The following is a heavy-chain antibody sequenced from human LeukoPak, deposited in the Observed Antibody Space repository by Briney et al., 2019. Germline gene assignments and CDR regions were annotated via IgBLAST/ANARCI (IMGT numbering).Heavy chain of an antibody. Sequence: GGSLRLSCAASGFTFSSYGMHWVRQAPGKGLEWVSGISWNSGSIGYADSVKGRFTISRDNAKNSLYLQMNSLRAEDMALYYCAKAGSGWGGRIDYWGQGTLVTVSS. J-gene: IGHJ4*02. CDR3: AKAGSGWGGRIDY. D-gene: IGHD6-19*01. CDR1: GFTFSSYG. CDR2: ISWNSGSI. V-gene: IGHV3-9*03.